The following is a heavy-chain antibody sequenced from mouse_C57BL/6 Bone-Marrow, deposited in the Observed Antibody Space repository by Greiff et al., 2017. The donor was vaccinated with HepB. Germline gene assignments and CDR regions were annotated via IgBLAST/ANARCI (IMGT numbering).Heavy chain of an antibody. V-gene: IGHV6-6*01. CDR1: GFTFSDAW. CDR2: IRNKANNHAT. CDR3: TRPGPGWYFDV. J-gene: IGHJ1*03. D-gene: IGHD3-3*01. Sequence: EVKVEESGGGLVQPGGSMKLSCAASGFTFSDAWMDWVRQSPEKGLEWVAEIRNKANNHATYYDESVKGRFTISRDDSKSSDYLKMNSLRAEDTGIYYCTRPGPGWYFDVWGTGTTVTVSS.